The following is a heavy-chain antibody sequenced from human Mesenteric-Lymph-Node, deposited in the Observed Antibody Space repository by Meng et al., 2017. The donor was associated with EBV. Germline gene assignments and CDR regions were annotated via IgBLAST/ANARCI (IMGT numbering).Heavy chain of an antibody. CDR1: GDSISPLH. Sequence: QVQLTESGPGRVKPAETLSLTCSGSGDSISPLHWSWIRQPPGKGLEWIAYIHYTGNTKYNPSLESRVTISVDTSKNQFSLRLTSVTAADTAVYYCARWGATGPFDYWGQGTLVTVSS. V-gene: IGHV4-59*11. D-gene: IGHD1-26*01. CDR2: IHYTGNT. J-gene: IGHJ4*02. CDR3: ARWGATGPFDY.